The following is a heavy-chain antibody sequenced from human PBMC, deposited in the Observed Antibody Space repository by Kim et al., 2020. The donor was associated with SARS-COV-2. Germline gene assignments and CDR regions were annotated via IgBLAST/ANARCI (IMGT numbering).Heavy chain of an antibody. Sequence: ASVKVSCKASGYTFTSYGISWVRQAPGQGLEWMGWISAYNGNTNYAQKLQGRVTMTTDTSTSTAYMELRSLRSADTAVYYCAREQAPYDYGDYVHFDYWGQGTVVTVSS. CDR1: GYTFTSYG. CDR2: ISAYNGNT. D-gene: IGHD4-17*01. J-gene: IGHJ4*02. V-gene: IGHV1-18*01. CDR3: AREQAPYDYGDYVHFDY.